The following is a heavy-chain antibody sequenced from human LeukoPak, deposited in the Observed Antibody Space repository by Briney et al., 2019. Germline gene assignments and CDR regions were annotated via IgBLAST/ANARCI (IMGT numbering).Heavy chain of an antibody. D-gene: IGHD1-26*01. CDR3: ARGGSYLSAFDI. CDR2: ISSSSSTI. CDR1: GFTFSSYS. V-gene: IGHV3-48*01. Sequence: GGSLRLSCAASGFTFSSYSMIWVRQAPGKGLEWVSYISSSSSTIYYADSVKGRFTISRDNSKNTLYLQMNSLRAEDTAVYYCARGGSYLSAFDIWGQGTMVTVSS. J-gene: IGHJ3*02.